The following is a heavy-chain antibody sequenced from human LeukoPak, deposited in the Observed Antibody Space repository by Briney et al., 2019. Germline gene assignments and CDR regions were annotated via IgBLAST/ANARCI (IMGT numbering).Heavy chain of an antibody. D-gene: IGHD1-7*01. J-gene: IGHJ3*02. CDR2: ISSTGGTT. Sequence: GGSLRLSCVASGLTFSNYGISWVRQAPGKGLEWVSAISSTGGTTYYADSVKGRFTISRDNSKNTLYLQMNSLRAEDTAVYYCAKKGYNWNYLAFDIWGQGTMVTVSS. CDR1: GLTFSNYG. CDR3: AKKGYNWNYLAFDI. V-gene: IGHV3-23*01.